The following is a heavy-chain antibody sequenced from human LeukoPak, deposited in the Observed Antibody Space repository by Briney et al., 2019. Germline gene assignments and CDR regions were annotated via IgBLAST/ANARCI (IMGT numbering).Heavy chain of an antibody. Sequence: GPLRLSCAASGLTFSIYGMHWVRPAPAKGLAWVAVISYDGSNKYYADSVKGRFTISRDNSKNTLYLQMNSLRAEDTAVYYCAKESGPRVAYLFDYWGQGTLVTVSS. D-gene: IGHD2-21*01. CDR2: ISYDGSNK. J-gene: IGHJ4*02. CDR1: GLTFSIYG. CDR3: AKESGPRVAYLFDY. V-gene: IGHV3-30*18.